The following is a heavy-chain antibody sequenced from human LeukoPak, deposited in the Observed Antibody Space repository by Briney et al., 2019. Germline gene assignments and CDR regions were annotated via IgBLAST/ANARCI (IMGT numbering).Heavy chain of an antibody. CDR1: GFTVSSNY. CDR3: ARYSSSSYYYYGMDV. V-gene: IGHV3-53*01. CDR2: IYSGGST. Sequence: GGSLRLSCAASGFTVSSNYMSWVRQAPGKGLEWVSVIYSGGSTYYADSVKGRFTISRDNSKNTLYLQMNSLSAEDTAVYYCARYSSSSYYYYGMDVWGQGTTVTVSS. J-gene: IGHJ6*02. D-gene: IGHD6-6*01.